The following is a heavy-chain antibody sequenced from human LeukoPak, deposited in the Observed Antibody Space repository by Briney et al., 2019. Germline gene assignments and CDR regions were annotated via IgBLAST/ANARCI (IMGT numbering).Heavy chain of an antibody. V-gene: IGHV3-30*04. D-gene: IGHD2-2*01. Sequence: GRSLRLSCAASGFTCSSYAMHWVRQAPGKGREWVAVISYDGSNKYYADSVKGRFTISRDNSKNTLYLQMNSLRAEDTAVYYCARDSSWSPRILVVPAAKSVGGYFQHWGQGTLVTVSS. CDR2: ISYDGSNK. J-gene: IGHJ1*01. CDR1: GFTCSSYA. CDR3: ARDSSWSPRILVVPAAKSVGGYFQH.